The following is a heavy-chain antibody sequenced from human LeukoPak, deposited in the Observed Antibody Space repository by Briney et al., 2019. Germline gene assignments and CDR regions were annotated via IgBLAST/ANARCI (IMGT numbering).Heavy chain of an antibody. Sequence: SQTLSLTCTVSGGSISSGGYYWSWIRQPPGKGLEWIGYIYHSGSTYYNPSLKSRVTISVDRSKNQFSLKLSSVTAADTAVYYCARDGGSYVWFDPWDQGTLVTVSS. CDR2: IYHSGST. D-gene: IGHD1-26*01. V-gene: IGHV4-30-2*01. CDR1: GGSISSGGYY. CDR3: ARDGGSYVWFDP. J-gene: IGHJ5*02.